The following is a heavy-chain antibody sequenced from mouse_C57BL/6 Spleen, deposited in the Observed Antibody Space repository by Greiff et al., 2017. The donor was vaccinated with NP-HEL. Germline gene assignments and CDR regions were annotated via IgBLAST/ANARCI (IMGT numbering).Heavy chain of an antibody. Sequence: QVQLQQPGAELVRPGSSVKLSCKASGYTFTSYWMHWVKQRPIQGLEWIGNIDPSDSETHYNQKFKDKATLTVDKSSSTAYMQLSSLTSEDSAVYYCARERYSNYFDYWGQGTTLTVSS. CDR2: IDPSDSET. D-gene: IGHD2-5*01. CDR3: ARERYSNYFDY. CDR1: GYTFTSYW. V-gene: IGHV1-52*01. J-gene: IGHJ2*01.